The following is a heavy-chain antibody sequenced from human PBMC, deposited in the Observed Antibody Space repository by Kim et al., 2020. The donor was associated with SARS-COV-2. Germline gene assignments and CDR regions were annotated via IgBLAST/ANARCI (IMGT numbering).Heavy chain of an antibody. CDR1: GFTFSAYA. D-gene: IGHD1-26*01. CDR3: ARVGSGPNVGRDYFGS. Sequence: GGSLRLSCAASGFTFSAYAMSWFRQAPGKGLVWVASLSGGGGTTYYADSVKGRFTISRDNSANMLFLQMNTLRAEDTAIYYCARVGSGPNVGRDYFGSWVQGTLVTVSP. CDR2: LSGGGGTT. V-gene: IGHV3-23*01. J-gene: IGHJ4*02.